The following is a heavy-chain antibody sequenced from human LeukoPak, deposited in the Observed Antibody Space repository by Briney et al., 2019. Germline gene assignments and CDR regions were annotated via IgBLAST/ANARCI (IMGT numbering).Heavy chain of an antibody. D-gene: IGHD2-15*01. CDR1: AGSISSYY. Sequence: SETLSLTCTVSAGSISSYYWSWIRQPPGKGLEWIGYIYYSGSTNYNPSLKSRVTISVDTSKNQFSLKLSSVTAADTAVYYCARGIVVVAQLGYYYYYMDVWGKGTTVTISS. CDR2: IYYSGST. CDR3: ARGIVVVAQLGYYYYYMDV. J-gene: IGHJ6*03. V-gene: IGHV4-59*08.